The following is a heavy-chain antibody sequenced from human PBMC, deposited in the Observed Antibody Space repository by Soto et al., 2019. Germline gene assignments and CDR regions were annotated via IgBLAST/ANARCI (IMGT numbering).Heavy chain of an antibody. CDR1: GGSIGSGGYY. J-gene: IGHJ5*02. CDR3: ARGTGYCSSTSCYNNWFDP. D-gene: IGHD2-2*01. Sequence: QVQLQESGPGLVKPSQTLSLTCTVSGGSIGSGGYYWSWIRQHPGKGLEWIGYIYYSGSTYYNPSLKSRVTISVDTSKNQFSLKLSSVTAADTAVYYCARGTGYCSSTSCYNNWFDPWGQGTLVTVSS. CDR2: IYYSGST. V-gene: IGHV4-31*03.